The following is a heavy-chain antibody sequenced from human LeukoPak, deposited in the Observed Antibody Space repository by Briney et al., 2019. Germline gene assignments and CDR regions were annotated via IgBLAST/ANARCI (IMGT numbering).Heavy chain of an antibody. J-gene: IGHJ4*02. Sequence: GGSLRLSCAASGFTFSSDWMSWVRKAPGKGLEWVANINPGGSEEYYVDSVEGLFTISRDNAKNSLYLQLNSLRAEDTAVYYCARYPSRPRSFDFWGQGTLVTVSS. CDR2: INPGGSEE. CDR3: ARYPSRPRSFDF. CDR1: GFTFSSDW. V-gene: IGHV3-7*01.